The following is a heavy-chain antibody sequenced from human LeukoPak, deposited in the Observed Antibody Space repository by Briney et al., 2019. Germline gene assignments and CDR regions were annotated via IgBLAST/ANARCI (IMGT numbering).Heavy chain of an antibody. D-gene: IGHD3-22*01. Sequence: GRSLRLSCAASGFTVSSNYMSWVRQAPGKGLEWVSLIYSGGSTYYADSVKGRFTISRDNSKNTLYLQMNSLRADDTAVYYCASNYYYDSSGTYYFDYWGQGTLVTVSS. V-gene: IGHV3-66*01. J-gene: IGHJ4*02. CDR1: GFTVSSNY. CDR3: ASNYYYDSSGTYYFDY. CDR2: IYSGGST.